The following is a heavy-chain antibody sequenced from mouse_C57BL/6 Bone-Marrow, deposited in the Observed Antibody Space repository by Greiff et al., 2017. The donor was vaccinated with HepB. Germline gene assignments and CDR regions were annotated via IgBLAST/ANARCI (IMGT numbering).Heavy chain of an antibody. CDR3: AREGMLLLRFSYAMDY. CDR2: INPNNGGT. V-gene: IGHV1-26*01. J-gene: IGHJ4*01. CDR1: GYTFTDYY. D-gene: IGHD1-1*01. Sequence: VQLKQSGPELVKPGASVKISCKASGYTFTDYYMNWVKQSHGKSLEWIGDINPNNGGTSYNHKFKGKATLTVDKSSSTAYMELRGLTSEDSAVYYCAREGMLLLRFSYAMDYWGQGTSVTVSS.